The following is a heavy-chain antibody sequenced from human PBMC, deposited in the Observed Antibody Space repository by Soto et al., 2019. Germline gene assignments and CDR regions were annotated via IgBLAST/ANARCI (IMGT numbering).Heavy chain of an antibody. J-gene: IGHJ6*04. Sequence: QWVQQAKRQGLEWMGWINPNSGGTNYAQKFQGRVTMTRDTSISTAYMELSRLRSDDTAVYYCARTYDFESRRYYYYVSAVWLKRSTV. D-gene: IGHD3-3*01. CDR2: INPNSGGT. CDR3: ARTYDFESRRYYYYVSAV. V-gene: IGHV1-2*02.